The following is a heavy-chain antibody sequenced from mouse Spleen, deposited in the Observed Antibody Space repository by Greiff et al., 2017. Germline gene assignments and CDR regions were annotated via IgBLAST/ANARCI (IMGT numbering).Heavy chain of an antibody. CDR1: GYTFTDYY. D-gene: IGHD1-1*02. CDR2: INPYNGGT. V-gene: IGHV1-19*01. CDR3: ASLLWSFDY. Sequence: DVKLQESGPVLVKPGASVKMSCKASGYTFTDYYMNWVKQSHGKSLEWIGVINPYNGGTSYNQKFKGKATLTVDKSSSTAYMELNSLTSEDSAVYYCASLLWSFDYWGQGTTLTVSS. J-gene: IGHJ2*01.